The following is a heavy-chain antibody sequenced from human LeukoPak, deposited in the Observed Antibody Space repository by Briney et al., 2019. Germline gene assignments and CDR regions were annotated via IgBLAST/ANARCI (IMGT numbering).Heavy chain of an antibody. CDR2: ISGSGGST. Sequence: GGSLRLSCAASGFNFSSYAISWIRQAPGKGLEWVSAISGSGGSTYYADSVKGRFTISRDNSKNTLYLQMNSLRAEDTAVYYCAKDCSSTSCFNWFVPWGQGTLVTVSS. J-gene: IGHJ5*02. V-gene: IGHV3-23*01. CDR1: GFNFSSYA. D-gene: IGHD2-2*01. CDR3: AKDCSSTSCFNWFVP.